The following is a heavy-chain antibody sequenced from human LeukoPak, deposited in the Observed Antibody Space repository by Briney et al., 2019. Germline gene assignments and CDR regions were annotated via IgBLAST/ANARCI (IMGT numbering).Heavy chain of an antibody. CDR1: GYTFSDFY. D-gene: IGHD3-3*02. J-gene: IGHJ4*02. CDR3: ARVRLADERAWAY. CDR2: ITPKSGDT. Sequence: ASVKVSCKASGYTFSDFYIHWVRQAPGQGLEYVGWITPKSGDTYSPQRFQGRVTMTRDASISTAYMELSSLRSDDTAVYFCARVRLADERAWAYWGQDTLVTVSS. V-gene: IGHV1-2*02.